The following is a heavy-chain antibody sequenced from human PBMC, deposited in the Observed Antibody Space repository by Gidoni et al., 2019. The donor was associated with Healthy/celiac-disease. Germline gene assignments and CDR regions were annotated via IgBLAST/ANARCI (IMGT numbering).Heavy chain of an antibody. J-gene: IGHJ4*02. V-gene: IGHV3-21*01. Sequence: EVQLVESGGGLVKHGGSRRLACAASGFTFSRYSMHLVRQAPGKGLEWVSSISSSSSYIYYADSVKGRFPISRDNAKNSLYLQMNSLRAEDTAVYYCARDKANIVATIAFDYWGQGTLVTVSS. CDR3: ARDKANIVATIAFDY. D-gene: IGHD5-12*01. CDR2: ISSSSSYI. CDR1: GFTFSRYS.